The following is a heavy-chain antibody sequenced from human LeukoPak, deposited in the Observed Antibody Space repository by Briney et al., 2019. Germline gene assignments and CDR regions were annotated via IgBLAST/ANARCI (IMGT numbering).Heavy chain of an antibody. CDR2: IYTSGST. V-gene: IGHV4-61*02. D-gene: IGHD2-2*01. CDR3: AREQRRYCSSTSCYAFDI. J-gene: IGHJ3*02. Sequence: SXTLSLTCTVSGGSISSGSYYWSWIRQPAGKGLEWIGRIYTSGSTNYNPSLKSRVTISVDTSKTQFSLKLSSVTAADTAVYYCAREQRRYCSSTSCYAFDIWGQGTMVTVSS. CDR1: GGSISSGSYY.